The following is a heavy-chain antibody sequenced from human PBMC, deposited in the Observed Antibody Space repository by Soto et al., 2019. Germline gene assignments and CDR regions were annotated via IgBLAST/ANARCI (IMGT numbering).Heavy chain of an antibody. D-gene: IGHD2-21*02. V-gene: IGHV1-69*13. CDR2: IIPIFGTA. J-gene: IGHJ1*01. Sequence: SVKVSCKASGGTFSSYAISWVRQAPGQGLEWMGGIIPIFGTANYAQKFQGRVTITADESTSTAYMELSSLRSEDTAVYYCASSPNCGGDCYSTEYFQHWGQGTLVTVSS. CDR3: ASSPNCGGDCYSTEYFQH. CDR1: GGTFSSYA.